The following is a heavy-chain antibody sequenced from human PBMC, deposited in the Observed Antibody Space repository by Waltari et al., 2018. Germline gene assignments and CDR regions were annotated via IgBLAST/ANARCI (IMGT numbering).Heavy chain of an antibody. CDR2: ISGSGGST. CDR3: ANLGIAASDYFDY. Sequence: EVQLLESGGGLVQPGGSLRLSCAASGFTFRSYAMSWVRQAPGKGLEWVSAISGSGGSTYYADSVKGRFTISRDNSKNTLYLQMNSLRAEDTAVYYCANLGIAASDYFDYWGQGTLVTVSS. J-gene: IGHJ4*02. D-gene: IGHD6-13*01. CDR1: GFTFRSYA. V-gene: IGHV3-23*01.